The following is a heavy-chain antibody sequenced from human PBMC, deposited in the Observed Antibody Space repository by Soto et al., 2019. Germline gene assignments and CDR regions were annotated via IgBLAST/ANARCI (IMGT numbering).Heavy chain of an antibody. D-gene: IGHD6-6*01. CDR2: IAFDGGDK. CDR3: AKASNSSPWFDSWLES. Sequence: GSLRLSCAASGFTFSSYGMHWVRQSPGKGLEWVALIAFDGGDKYYGESVRGRFTISRDNSKNTLYLEMDSLRAEDTAVYFCAKASNSSPWFDSWLESWGQGTLVTVSS. CDR1: GFTFSSYG. J-gene: IGHJ5*01. V-gene: IGHV3-30*18.